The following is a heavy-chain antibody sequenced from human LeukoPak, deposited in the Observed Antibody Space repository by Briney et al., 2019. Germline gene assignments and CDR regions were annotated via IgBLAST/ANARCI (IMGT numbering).Heavy chain of an antibody. V-gene: IGHV3-30*18. CDR3: AKDLLSYGGNSPFDN. D-gene: IGHD4-23*01. CDR1: GFTFSSYG. Sequence: PGGSLRLSCAASGFTFSSYGMHWVRQAPGKGLEWVAVISYDGNIKNYADSVKGRFTISRDTSKSTLDLQMNSLRGEDTAVYYCAKDLLSYGGNSPFDNWGQGTLVIVSS. CDR2: ISYDGNIK. J-gene: IGHJ4*02.